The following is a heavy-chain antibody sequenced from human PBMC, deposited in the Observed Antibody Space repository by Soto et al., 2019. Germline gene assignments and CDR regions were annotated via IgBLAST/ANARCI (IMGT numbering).Heavy chain of an antibody. CDR1: GGSFSGYY. CDR3: ARVSATGWHVNGRDYFDH. V-gene: IGHV4-34*01. Sequence: PSETLSLTCAVYGGSFSGYYWSWIRQPPGKGLEWIGEINHSGSTNYNPSLKSRVTTSVDTSKNQFSLKLSSVTAADTAVYYCARVSATGWHVNGRDYFDHCGQGALVTVSS. D-gene: IGHD6-19*01. CDR2: INHSGST. J-gene: IGHJ4*02.